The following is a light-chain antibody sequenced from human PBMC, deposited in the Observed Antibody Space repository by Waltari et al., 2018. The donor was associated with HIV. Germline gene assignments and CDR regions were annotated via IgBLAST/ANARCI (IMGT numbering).Light chain of an antibody. CDR2: DVT. Sequence: QSALTQPASVSGSPGQSITLSCTAPNSDVGDYKYVSWYQQRPGEAPKLIISDVTNRPSGFSTRFSGAKSDNTAFLTISGLRPEYEADYYGHSYPSGSTRKHVFGTGTNVTVL. CDR3: HSYPSGSTRKHV. J-gene: IGLJ1*01. V-gene: IGLV2-14*01. CDR1: NSDVGDYKY.